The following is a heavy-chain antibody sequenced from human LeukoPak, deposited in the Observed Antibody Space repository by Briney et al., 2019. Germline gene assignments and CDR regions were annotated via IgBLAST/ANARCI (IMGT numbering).Heavy chain of an antibody. CDR3: ASSGMDV. CDR2: INHSGST. Sequence: SETLSLTCTVSGGSISSYYWSWIRQPPGKGLEWIGEINHSGSTNYNPSLKSRVTISVDTSKNQFSLKLSSVTAADTAVYYCASSGMDVWGQGTTVTVSS. J-gene: IGHJ6*02. CDR1: GGSISSYY. V-gene: IGHV4-34*01.